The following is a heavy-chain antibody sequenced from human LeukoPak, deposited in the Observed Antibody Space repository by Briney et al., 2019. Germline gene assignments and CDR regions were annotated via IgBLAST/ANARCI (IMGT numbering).Heavy chain of an antibody. CDR3: TCGYYSRGDY. Sequence: KNSETLSLTCTVSGGSISSSSYYWGWIRQPPGKGLEWIGTNSGSTYYNPSLKSRVTISVDTSKNQFSLKLSSVTAADTAVYYCTCGYYSRGDYWGQGTLVTVSS. CDR1: GGSISSSSYY. CDR2: NSGST. J-gene: IGHJ4*02. D-gene: IGHD3-22*01. V-gene: IGHV4-39*01.